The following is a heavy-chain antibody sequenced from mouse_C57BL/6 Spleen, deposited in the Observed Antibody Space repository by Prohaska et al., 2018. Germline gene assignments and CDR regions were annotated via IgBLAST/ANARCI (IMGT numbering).Heavy chain of an antibody. D-gene: IGHD1-1*01. CDR2: INSECSAI. CDR3: MRYGSCYEDFDV. Sequence: EVQLLETGGGLVQPGGSRGLSCGGSGFTFSGIWMSWVRQTPGKTLELIGDINSECSAINYAPYIKYRFTIFRDNDKSTLYLQLSNLDSEDTAAYVCMRYGSCYEDFDVCEAGTTMTISS. V-gene: IGHV11-2*01. CDR1: GFTFSGIW. J-gene: IGHJ1*01.